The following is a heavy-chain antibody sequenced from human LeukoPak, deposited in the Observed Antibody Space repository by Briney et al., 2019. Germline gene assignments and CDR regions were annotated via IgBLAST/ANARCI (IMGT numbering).Heavy chain of an antibody. J-gene: IGHJ2*01. V-gene: IGHV3-23*01. CDR1: GFTFDNSA. D-gene: IGHD6-19*01. Sequence: GGSLRLSCAGSGFTFDNSALSWVRQAPGKGLEWVSAISTRGETNYADSVRGRFTISRDNSKNTLYLQMNSLRAEDTAVYYCAKTYSSGRYVNWYFDLWGRGTLVTVSS. CDR2: ISTRGET. CDR3: AKTYSSGRYVNWYFDL.